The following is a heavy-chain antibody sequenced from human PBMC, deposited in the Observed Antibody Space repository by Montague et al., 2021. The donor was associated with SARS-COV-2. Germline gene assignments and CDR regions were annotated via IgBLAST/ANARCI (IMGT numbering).Heavy chain of an antibody. CDR1: GFTFSNSP. V-gene: IGHV3-23*03. CDR2: IHSAGRGT. Sequence: SLRLSCAASGFTFSNSPMSWVRQAPGKGLEWVSVIHSAGRGTYYADSVQGRFTISRDNLKNTVYLQMNSLRGVGTALYYCAKVGDILTGYSLINLDAWGQGTLVVVSS. J-gene: IGHJ5*02. D-gene: IGHD3-9*01. CDR3: AKVGDILTGYSLINLDA.